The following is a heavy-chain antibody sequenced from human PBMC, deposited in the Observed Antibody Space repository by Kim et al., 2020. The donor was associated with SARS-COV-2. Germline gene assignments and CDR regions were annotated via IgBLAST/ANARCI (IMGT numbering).Heavy chain of an antibody. Sequence: GGSLRLSCAASGFTFSSYAMSWVRQAPGKGLEWVSAISGSGGSTYYADSVKGRFTISRDNSKNTLYLQMNSLRAEDTAVYYCAKVYSGYDLLGNAEFFNDYWGQGTLVTVSS. V-gene: IGHV3-23*01. CDR2: ISGSGGST. J-gene: IGHJ4*02. CDR1: GFTFSSYA. CDR3: AKVYSGYDLLGNAEFFNDY. D-gene: IGHD5-12*01.